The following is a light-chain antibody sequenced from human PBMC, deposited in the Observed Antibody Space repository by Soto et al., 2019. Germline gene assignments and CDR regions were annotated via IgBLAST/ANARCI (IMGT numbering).Light chain of an antibody. CDR1: QSINKW. V-gene: IGKV1-5*03. CDR3: QQYNSYS. J-gene: IGKJ1*01. Sequence: DILLTQSPSTLSASVGDRVTISCRASQSINKWLAWYQHKPGKAPNLLIYEVSTLHSGVPSRFSGSGSGTEFTLTISSLRPDDFATYYCQQYNSYSFGQGTKVDIK. CDR2: EVS.